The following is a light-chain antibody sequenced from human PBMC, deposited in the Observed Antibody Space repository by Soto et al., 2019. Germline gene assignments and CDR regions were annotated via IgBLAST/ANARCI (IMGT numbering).Light chain of an antibody. Sequence: IQMTQSPSSLSASVGDRVTITCQASQDVGNCLNWYQQKAGRAPKFLMQDASNLETGVPSRFSGSGSGKYFSFTITSLQPEDVATYYCQQCRDVPLTFGGGTKVDIK. CDR3: QQCRDVPLT. CDR2: DAS. V-gene: IGKV1-33*01. CDR1: QDVGNC. J-gene: IGKJ4*01.